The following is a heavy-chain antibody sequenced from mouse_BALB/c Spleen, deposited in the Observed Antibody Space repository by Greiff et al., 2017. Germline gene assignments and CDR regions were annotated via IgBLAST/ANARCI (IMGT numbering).Heavy chain of an antibody. Sequence: EVKLQESGGGLVQPGGSLKLSCAASGFTFSSYTMSWVRQTPEKRLEWVAYISNGGGSTYYPDTVKGRFTISRDNAKNTLYLQMSSLKSEDTAMYYCASHDGYYVEFAYWGQGTLVTVSA. CDR3: ASHDGYYVEFAY. J-gene: IGHJ3*01. CDR1: GFTFSSYT. CDR2: ISNGGGST. D-gene: IGHD2-3*01. V-gene: IGHV5-12-2*01.